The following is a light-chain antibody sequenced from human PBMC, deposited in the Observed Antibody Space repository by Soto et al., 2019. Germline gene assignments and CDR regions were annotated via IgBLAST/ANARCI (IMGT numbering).Light chain of an antibody. Sequence: DIQMTQSPSTLSASVGDRVTITCRASQSISTWLAWYQQKPGKAPKLLIYKASTLESGVPSRFTGSGSGTESTVTISCLQPDDFATYSCRQYTSSPYSFGQVSYLELK. V-gene: IGKV1-5*03. CDR1: QSISTW. J-gene: IGKJ2*03. CDR2: KAS. CDR3: RQYTSSPYS.